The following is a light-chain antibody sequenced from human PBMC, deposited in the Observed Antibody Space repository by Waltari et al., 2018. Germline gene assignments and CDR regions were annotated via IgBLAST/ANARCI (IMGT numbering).Light chain of an antibody. CDR2: GAS. V-gene: IGKV1-39*01. CDR1: QTISNY. CDR3: HQSHSAPWT. J-gene: IGKJ1*01. Sequence: DIQMTQSPSSLSASVGDRVTIPCRASQTISNYLNWYQQKQGKAPKLLISGASSLQRGVPSRFSGSGSGTDFTLTITSLQPEDFATYYCHQSHSAPWTFGQGTKVEIK.